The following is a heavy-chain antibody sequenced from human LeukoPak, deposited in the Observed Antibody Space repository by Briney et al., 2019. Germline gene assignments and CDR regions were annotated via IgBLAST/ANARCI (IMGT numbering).Heavy chain of an antibody. V-gene: IGHV4-59*01. Sequence: SETLCLTCTVSGGSISSYYWSWIRQPPGKGLEWIGYIYYSGSTNYNPSLKSRVTISVDTSKNQFSLKLSSVTAADTAVYYCARMDYGSGSYFRYYFDYWGQGALVTVSS. J-gene: IGHJ4*02. CDR1: GGSISSYY. D-gene: IGHD3-10*01. CDR2: IYYSGST. CDR3: ARMDYGSGSYFRYYFDY.